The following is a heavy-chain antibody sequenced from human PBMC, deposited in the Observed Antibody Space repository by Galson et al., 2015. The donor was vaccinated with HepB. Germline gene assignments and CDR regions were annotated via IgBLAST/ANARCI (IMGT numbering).Heavy chain of an antibody. CDR3: ARDVALRYCHGGSCHRNWFDP. J-gene: IGHJ5*02. V-gene: IGHV1-69*13. D-gene: IGHD2-15*01. CDR1: GGTFRTNA. Sequence: SVKVSCKASGGTFRTNAINWVRQVPGQGLEWMGGITPIFNTVNYTRKFQDRVTITADESTRTVYMELRSLKPEDTALYYCARDVALRYCHGGSCHRNWFDPWGQGTLVTVSS. CDR2: ITPIFNTV.